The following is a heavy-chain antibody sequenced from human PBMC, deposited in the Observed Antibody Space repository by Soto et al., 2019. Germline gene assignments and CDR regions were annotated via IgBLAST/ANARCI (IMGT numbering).Heavy chain of an antibody. CDR2: IIPIFGTA. V-gene: IGHV1-69*13. Sequence: SVKVSCKASGGTFSSYAISWVRQAPGQGLEWMGGIIPIFGTANYAQKFQGRVTITADESTSTAYMELSSLRSEDTAVYYCARDFTRMLRHQPLWGQGTMVTVSS. J-gene: IGHJ3*01. CDR3: ARDFTRMLRHQPL. D-gene: IGHD5-12*01. CDR1: GGTFSSYA.